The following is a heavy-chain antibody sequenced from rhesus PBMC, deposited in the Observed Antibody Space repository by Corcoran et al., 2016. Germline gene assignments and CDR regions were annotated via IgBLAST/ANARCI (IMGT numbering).Heavy chain of an antibody. CDR1: GYSIRSGHH. J-gene: IGHJ4*01. V-gene: IGHV4-99*01. Sequence: QVQLQESGPGLVKPSETLSLTCAVSGYSIRSGHHWGWIRQPRVKGLEFTWYFDGPTGTTYYYPSSLETRVTLSNDTSTNYFFLTLSSVIAADTAIYFCVRGTPPDNWGQGVLVTVSS. CDR3: VRGTPPDN. D-gene: IGHD5-42*01. CDR2: FDGPTGTT.